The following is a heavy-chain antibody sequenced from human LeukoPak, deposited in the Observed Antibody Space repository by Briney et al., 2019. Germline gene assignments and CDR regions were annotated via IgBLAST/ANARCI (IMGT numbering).Heavy chain of an antibody. J-gene: IGHJ3*02. CDR3: ARFRYSYASPMAGYDAFDI. CDR1: GGTFSSYA. Sequence: SVKVSCKASGGTFSSYAISWVRQAPGQGLEWMGRIIPIFGTANYAQKFQGRVTITTDESTRTAYMELSSLRSEDTAVYYCARFRYSYASPMAGYDAFDIWGQGTMVTVSS. CDR2: IIPIFGTA. D-gene: IGHD5-18*01. V-gene: IGHV1-69*05.